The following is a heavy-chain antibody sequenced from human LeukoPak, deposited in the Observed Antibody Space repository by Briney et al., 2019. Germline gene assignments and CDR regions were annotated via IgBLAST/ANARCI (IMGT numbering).Heavy chain of an antibody. CDR2: IYYSGST. V-gene: IGHV4-59*01. Sequence: PSETLSLTCTVSGGSISSYYWSWIRQPPGKGLEWIGYIYYSGSTNYNPSLKSRVTISVDTSKNQFSLKLSSVTAADTAVYYCARPTRVYSYGPIDYWGQGTLVTVSS. CDR1: GGSISSYY. D-gene: IGHD5-18*01. CDR3: ARPTRVYSYGPIDY. J-gene: IGHJ4*02.